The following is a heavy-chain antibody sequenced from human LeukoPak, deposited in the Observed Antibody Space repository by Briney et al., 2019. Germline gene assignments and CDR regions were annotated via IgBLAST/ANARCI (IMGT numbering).Heavy chain of an antibody. CDR3: ARDARRHRYFDL. CDR2: ISGDATRI. D-gene: IGHD6-6*01. V-gene: IGHV3-74*03. Sequence: GGSLRLSCVASGFTFSDFWMHWFRQVPGKGLMWLARISGDATRITYADSVEGRVTISRDTAKKTLYLQMTHLKVDDTAMYFCARDARRHRYFDLWGRGTLVTVTS. J-gene: IGHJ2*01. CDR1: GFTFSDFW.